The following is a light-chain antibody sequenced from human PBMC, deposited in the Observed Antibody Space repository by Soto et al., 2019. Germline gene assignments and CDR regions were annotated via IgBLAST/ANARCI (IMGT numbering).Light chain of an antibody. J-gene: IGLJ2*01. V-gene: IGLV2-14*03. Sequence: QSALTQPASVSGSPGQSITMSCTGTSSDVGGYDYVAWYQQHPGKAPKLMIYDVNYRPSGVSSRFSGSKSGSTASLTISGLQAEDEADYYCSSYTTSSTLVVFGGGTKLTVL. CDR1: SSDVGGYDY. CDR3: SSYTTSSTLVV. CDR2: DVN.